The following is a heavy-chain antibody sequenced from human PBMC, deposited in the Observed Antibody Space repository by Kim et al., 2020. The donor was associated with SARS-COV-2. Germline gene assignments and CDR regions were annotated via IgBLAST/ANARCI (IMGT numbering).Heavy chain of an antibody. J-gene: IGHJ5*02. D-gene: IGHD4-17*01. CDR3: ARHAMTTDSLVWFDP. Sequence: PSLTSRVTISVDTSKNQFSLELSSVTAADTAVYYCARHAMTTDSLVWFDPWGQGTLVTVSS. V-gene: IGHV4-59*08.